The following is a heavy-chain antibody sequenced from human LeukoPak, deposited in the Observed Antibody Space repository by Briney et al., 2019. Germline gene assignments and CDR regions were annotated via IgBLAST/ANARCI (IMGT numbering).Heavy chain of an antibody. J-gene: IGHJ5*02. CDR3: ARDIGGNTDGRASYWFAP. CDR1: GGSIRSHS. D-gene: IGHD1-14*01. CDR2: INYFGTT. V-gene: IGHV4-59*11. Sequence: SETLSLTCTVSGGSIRSHSWHWIRQSPGKGLEWIGSINYFGTTTYKPSLKSRVTLSVDTSKNQFSLKLTSVTAADTAVYYCARDIGGNTDGRASYWFAPWGQGTLVTVSS.